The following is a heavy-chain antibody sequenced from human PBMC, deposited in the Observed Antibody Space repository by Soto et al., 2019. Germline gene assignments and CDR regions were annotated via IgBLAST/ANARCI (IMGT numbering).Heavy chain of an antibody. CDR3: ARTPNPGYCSSPSCYTGYNWFDP. J-gene: IGHJ5*02. Sequence: ASVKVSCKASGGTFSSYAISWVRQAPGQGLEWMGGIIPIFGTANYAQKFQGRVTITADKSTSTAYMELSSLRSEDTAVYYCARTPNPGYCSSPSCYTGYNWFDPWGQGTLVTVSS. V-gene: IGHV1-69*06. CDR1: GGTFSSYA. D-gene: IGHD2-2*02. CDR2: IIPIFGTA.